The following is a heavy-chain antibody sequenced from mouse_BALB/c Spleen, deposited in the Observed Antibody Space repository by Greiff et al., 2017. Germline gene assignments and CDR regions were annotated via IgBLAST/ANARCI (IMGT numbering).Heavy chain of an antibody. D-gene: IGHD2-14*01. CDR2: ISDGGSYT. V-gene: IGHV5-4*02. CDR3: ARDGEVRRDWYFDV. CDR1: GFTFSDYY. J-gene: IGHJ1*01. Sequence: EVKLQESGGGLVKPGGSLKLSCAASGFTFSDYYMYWVRQTPEKRLEWVATISDGGSYTYYPDSVKGRFTISRDNAKNNLYLQMSSLKSEDTAMYYCARDGEVRRDWYFDVWGAGTTVTVSS.